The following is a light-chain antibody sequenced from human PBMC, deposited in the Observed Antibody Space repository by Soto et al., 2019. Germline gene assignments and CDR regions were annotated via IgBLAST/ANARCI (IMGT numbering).Light chain of an antibody. CDR1: SSDVGGYNY. CDR2: DVS. Sequence: QSALTQPASVSGSPGQSITISCTGTSSDVGGYNYVSWYQQHPGKAPKLMIYDVSNRPSGVSNRFSGSKSGNTAFLTISGLSAEDADDYYCSSYTSSSTLVFGGGTKLTVL. J-gene: IGLJ2*01. CDR3: SSYTSSSTLV. V-gene: IGLV2-14*01.